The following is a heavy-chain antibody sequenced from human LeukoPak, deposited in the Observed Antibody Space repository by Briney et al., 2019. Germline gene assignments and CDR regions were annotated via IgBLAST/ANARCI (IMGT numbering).Heavy chain of an antibody. CDR1: GGTFSSYA. Sequence: ASVKVSCKASGGTFSSYAISWVRQAPGQGLEWMGGIIPIFGTANYAQKFQGRVTITTDESTSTAYMELSSLRSEDTAVYYCARGVPVPYYYYYIDVWGKGTTVTVSS. J-gene: IGHJ6*03. V-gene: IGHV1-69*05. D-gene: IGHD2-2*01. CDR3: ARGVPVPYYYYYIDV. CDR2: IIPIFGTA.